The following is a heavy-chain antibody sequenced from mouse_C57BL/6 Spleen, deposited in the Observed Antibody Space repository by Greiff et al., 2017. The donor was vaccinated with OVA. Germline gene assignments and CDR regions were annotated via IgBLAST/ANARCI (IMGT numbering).Heavy chain of an antibody. V-gene: IGHV14-4*01. Sequence: VQLKQSGAELVRPGASVKLSCTASGFNIKDDYMHWVKQRPEQGLEWIGWIDPANGDTEYASKFQGKATITADTSSNTAYLQLSSLTSEDTAVYYCTLYDYDGAYWGQGTLVTVSA. CDR1: GFNIKDDY. CDR2: IDPANGDT. CDR3: TLYDYDGAY. D-gene: IGHD2-4*01. J-gene: IGHJ3*01.